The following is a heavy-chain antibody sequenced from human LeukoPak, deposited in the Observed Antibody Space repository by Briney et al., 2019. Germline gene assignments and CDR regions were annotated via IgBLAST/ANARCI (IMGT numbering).Heavy chain of an antibody. V-gene: IGHV1-46*01. D-gene: IGHD4-17*01. CDR2: INPSGGST. J-gene: IGHJ4*02. CDR3: ARRWRYGDYNMNYFDY. CDR1: GYTFTSYY. Sequence: GASVKVSCKASGYTFTSYYMRWVRQAPGQGLEWMGIINPSGGSTSYAQKFQGRVTMTRDTSTSTVYMELSSLRSEDTAVYYCARRWRYGDYNMNYFDYWGQGTLVTVSS.